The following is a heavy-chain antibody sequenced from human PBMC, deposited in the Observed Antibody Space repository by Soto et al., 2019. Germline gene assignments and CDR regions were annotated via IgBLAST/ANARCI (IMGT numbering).Heavy chain of an antibody. J-gene: IGHJ4*02. Sequence: PSETLSLTCTVSGGSISSSSYYWGRIRQSPGKGLEWIGSIYYSGSTYYNPSIKSRVTISVDTSKNQFSLKLSSVTAGDTAVYYCARRSRVYSSSWSPVDYWGQGTLVTVSS. D-gene: IGHD6-13*01. CDR1: GGSISSSSYY. CDR2: IYYSGST. V-gene: IGHV4-39*01. CDR3: ARRSRVYSSSWSPVDY.